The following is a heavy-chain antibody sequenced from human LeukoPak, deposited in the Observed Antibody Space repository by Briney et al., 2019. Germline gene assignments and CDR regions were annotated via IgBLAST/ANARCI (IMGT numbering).Heavy chain of an antibody. CDR3: TRVGYIDEGIDY. J-gene: IGHJ4*02. Sequence: PGGSLRLSCVASGFAFSSYWMTWVRQAPGKGLEWVANIKQDGSEKSYVDSVKGRFTISRDNAKNSLYLQMNSLRAEDTAIYYCTRVGYIDEGIDYWGQGTLVTVSS. V-gene: IGHV3-7*04. D-gene: IGHD5-24*01. CDR2: IKQDGSEK. CDR1: GFAFSSYW.